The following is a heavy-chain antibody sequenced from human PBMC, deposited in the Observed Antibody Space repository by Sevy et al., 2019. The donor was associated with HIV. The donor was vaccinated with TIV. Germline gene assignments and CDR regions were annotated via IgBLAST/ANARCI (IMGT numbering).Heavy chain of an antibody. CDR1: GISFTTSG. CDR3: AKDFTGYNGMDV. J-gene: IGHJ6*02. CDR2: ISYHGRDK. D-gene: IGHD3-9*01. V-gene: IGHV3-30*18. Sequence: GGSLRLSGVVSGISFTTSGMHWVRQAPGKGLEWVAVISYHGRDKFYAESVKGRSTISRDNSKNMLYLQMNSLRAEDTAVYYCAKDFTGYNGMDVWGQGTMVTVSS.